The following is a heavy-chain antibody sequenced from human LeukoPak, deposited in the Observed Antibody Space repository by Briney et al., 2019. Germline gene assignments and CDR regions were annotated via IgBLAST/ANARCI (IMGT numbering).Heavy chain of an antibody. D-gene: IGHD5-12*01. J-gene: IGHJ4*02. CDR1: GSISSGSYY. V-gene: IGHV4-61*02. CDR2: IYVSGST. CDR3: ARVVLKGGYQSIEYYFDY. Sequence: SQTLSLTCTVSGSISSGSYYWSWIRQPAGKGLEWIGRIYVSGSTNYNPSLESRVTISVDTSKNQFSLQLTSLTAADTAVYYCARVVLKGGYQSIEYYFDYWGQGTLVTVSS.